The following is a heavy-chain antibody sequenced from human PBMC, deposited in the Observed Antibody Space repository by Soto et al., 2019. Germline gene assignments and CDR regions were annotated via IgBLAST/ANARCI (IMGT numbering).Heavy chain of an antibody. V-gene: IGHV5-51*01. Sequence: SGESMKLSCKGSGYSFTTYWLAWVRQMPGKGLEYMGIIYPGDSDSRYSPASQGQVTISADKSISTAYLQWTSLKASDTAIYYCARSRVSTPRLEDPFDIWGQGTMVTVSS. CDR2: IYPGDSDS. CDR1: GYSFTTYW. CDR3: ARSRVSTPRLEDPFDI. D-gene: IGHD5-12*01. J-gene: IGHJ3*02.